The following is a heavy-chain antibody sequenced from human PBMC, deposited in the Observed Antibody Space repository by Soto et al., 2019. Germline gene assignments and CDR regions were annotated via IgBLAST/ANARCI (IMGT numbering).Heavy chain of an antibody. D-gene: IGHD2-2*01. Sequence: SVKVSCKASGGTFSSYAISWVRQAPGQGLEWMGGIIPIFGTANYAQKFQGRVTVTADESTSTAYMELSSLRSEDTAVYYCARVSSSTSYYYYGMDVWGQGTTVTVSS. V-gene: IGHV1-69*13. J-gene: IGHJ6*02. CDR1: GGTFSSYA. CDR3: ARVSSSTSYYYYGMDV. CDR2: IIPIFGTA.